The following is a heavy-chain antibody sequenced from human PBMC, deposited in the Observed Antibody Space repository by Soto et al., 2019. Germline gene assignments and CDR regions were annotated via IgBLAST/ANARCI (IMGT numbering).Heavy chain of an antibody. D-gene: IGHD4-17*01. V-gene: IGHV4-59*08. J-gene: IGHJ4*02. CDR1: GGSISTYY. CDR3: PRGGHCIYGVGSAVEC. Sequence: QVQLQESGPGLVKPSETLSLTCTVSGGSISTYYWSWIRQPPGEGLEWIGSIYYGGSSTYKPSLKSRVIISLARSTTQLSLRLNSVTAADMAVYYCPRGGHCIYGVGSAVECWGQGTVVTVPS. CDR2: IYYGGSS.